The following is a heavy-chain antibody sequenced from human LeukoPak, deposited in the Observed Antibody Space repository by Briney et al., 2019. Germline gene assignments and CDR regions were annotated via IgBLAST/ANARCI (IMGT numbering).Heavy chain of an antibody. CDR3: ARSGYDFSRYDY. J-gene: IGHJ4*02. Sequence: ASVKVSCTASGYTFTGYYMHWVRQAPGQGLEWMGWINPNSGGTNYAQKFQGRVTMTRDTSISTAYMELSRLRSDDTAVYYCARSGYDFSRYDYWGQGTLVTVSS. V-gene: IGHV1-2*02. CDR1: GYTFTGYY. CDR2: INPNSGGT. D-gene: IGHD5-12*01.